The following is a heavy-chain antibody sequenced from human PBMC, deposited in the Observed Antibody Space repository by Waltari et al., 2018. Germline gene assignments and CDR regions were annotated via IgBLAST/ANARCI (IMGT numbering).Heavy chain of an antibody. CDR2: IYYSGST. D-gene: IGHD2-2*02. CDR3: ARAQEFYCSSTSCYTELFDY. CDR1: GGSISSSSYY. J-gene: IGHJ4*02. V-gene: IGHV4-39*07. Sequence: QLQLQESGPGLVKPSETLSLTCTVSGGSISSSSYYWGWIRQPPGKGLEWIGSIYYSGSTSYNPSLKSRVTISVDTSKNQFSLKLSSVTAADTAVYYCARAQEFYCSSTSCYTELFDYWGQGTLVTVSS.